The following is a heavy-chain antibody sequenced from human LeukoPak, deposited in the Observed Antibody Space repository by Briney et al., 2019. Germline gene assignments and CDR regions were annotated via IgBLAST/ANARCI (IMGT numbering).Heavy chain of an antibody. CDR1: GFTFSSYA. D-gene: IGHD2-2*01. V-gene: IGHV3-30*04. CDR3: ARDHCSSTSCYGMDV. CDR2: ISYDGSNK. J-gene: IGHJ6*02. Sequence: QPGGSLRLSCAASGFTFSSYAMHWVRQAPGKGLEWVAVISYDGSNKYYADSVKGRFTISRDNSKNTLYLQMNSLRAEDTAVYYCARDHCSSTSCYGMDVWGQGTTVTVSS.